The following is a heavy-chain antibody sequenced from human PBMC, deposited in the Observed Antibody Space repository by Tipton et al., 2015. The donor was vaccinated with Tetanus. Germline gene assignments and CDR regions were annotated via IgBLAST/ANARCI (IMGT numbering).Heavy chain of an antibody. CDR1: GGSIRDKKYY. CDR2: IYSYNGNT. Sequence: GLVKPSETLSLNCTVSGGSIRDKKYYWGWIRQPPGKGLEWIGNIYSYNGNTLQNPSLQSRVTISLDKSKNQFSLKLRSVTAADTAVYYCARTADNWFDPWGQGTLVTVSS. CDR3: ARTADNWFDP. D-gene: IGHD2-21*02. J-gene: IGHJ5*02. V-gene: IGHV4-39*01.